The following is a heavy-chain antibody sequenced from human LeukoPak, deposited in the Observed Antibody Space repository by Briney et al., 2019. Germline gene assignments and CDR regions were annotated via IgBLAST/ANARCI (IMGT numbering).Heavy chain of an antibody. Sequence: GGSLRLSCAASGFTFSSYAMHWVRQAPGKGLEWVAVISYDGSNKYYADSVKGRFTISRDNSKNTLYLQMNSLRAEDTAVYYCARVHYAGYSSGWYDSYYGMDVWGQGTTVTVSS. CDR2: ISYDGSNK. CDR3: ARVHYAGYSSGWYDSYYGMDV. CDR1: GFTFSSYA. V-gene: IGHV3-30-3*01. J-gene: IGHJ6*02. D-gene: IGHD6-19*01.